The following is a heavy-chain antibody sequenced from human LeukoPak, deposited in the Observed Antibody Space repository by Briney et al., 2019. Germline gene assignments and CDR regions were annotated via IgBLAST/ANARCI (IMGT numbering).Heavy chain of an antibody. CDR1: GFTFTSYA. Sequence: PGGSLRLSCAASGFTFTSYAMSWVRQAPGKGLEWVSAISGSGASTYYADSVKGRFTISRDNSKNTLYLQMNSLRAEDTAIYYCAKGVRECTSTSCFRAADYWGQGTLVTVSS. CDR2: ISGSGAST. CDR3: AKGVRECTSTSCFRAADY. J-gene: IGHJ4*02. V-gene: IGHV3-23*01. D-gene: IGHD2-2*01.